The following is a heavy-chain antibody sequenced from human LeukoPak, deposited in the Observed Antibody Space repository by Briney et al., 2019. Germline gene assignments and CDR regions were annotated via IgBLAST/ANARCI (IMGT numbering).Heavy chain of an antibody. CDR1: GFTFDDYA. Sequence: GGSLRLSCAASGFTFDDYAMHWVRQAPGKGLEWVSLISWDGGSTYYADSVKGRFTISRDNSKNSLYLQVNSLRAEDTALYYCAKDKGDGYNREGTYFDYWGQGTLVTVSS. CDR2: ISWDGGST. V-gene: IGHV3-43D*03. CDR3: AKDKGDGYNREGTYFDY. D-gene: IGHD5-24*01. J-gene: IGHJ4*02.